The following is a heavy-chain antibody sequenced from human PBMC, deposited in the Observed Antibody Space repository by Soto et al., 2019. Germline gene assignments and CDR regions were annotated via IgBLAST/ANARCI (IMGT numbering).Heavy chain of an antibody. CDR3: GRTRIADLFAY. CDR1: GGSISSYY. J-gene: IGHJ4*02. CDR2: IYYSGST. V-gene: IGHV4-59*01. D-gene: IGHD6-13*01. Sequence: ETLALTCTVSGGSISSYYWSWIRQPPGKGLEWIGYIYYSGSTNYNPSLKSRVTISVDTSKNQFSLKLSSVTAADTAVYYCGRTRIADLFAYWTQRTLVTVSS.